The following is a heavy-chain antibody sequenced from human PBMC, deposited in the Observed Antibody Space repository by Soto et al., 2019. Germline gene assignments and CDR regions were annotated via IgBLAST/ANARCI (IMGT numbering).Heavy chain of an antibody. D-gene: IGHD6-19*01. CDR3: AYSTGWYRHDV. J-gene: IGHJ3*01. V-gene: IGHV4-4*02. CDR2: LLHSGTT. CDR1: GDSISIPKW. Sequence: QVQLQESGPGLVKPSGTLSLTCAVSGDSISIPKWWTWLRQPPGKGLEWIGDLLHSGTTNYNPSLMRRVTLSVDKPHKQFSLKLTSVTPADTAMYYCAYSTGWYRHDVWGQGTSVTVSS.